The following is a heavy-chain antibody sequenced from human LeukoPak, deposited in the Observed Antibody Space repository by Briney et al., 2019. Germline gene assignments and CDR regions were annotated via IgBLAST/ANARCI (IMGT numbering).Heavy chain of an antibody. CDR1: GFTFADHA. V-gene: IGHV3-23*01. J-gene: IGHJ3*02. Sequence: GGSLRLSCAASGFTFADHATSWVRQAPGKGLEWVSAISASGDNTYYADSVKGRFTISRDNSKNTLYLQMNSLRADDTALYYCAKAKVLWFGELSDAFDIWGQGTMVTVSS. CDR3: AKAKVLWFGELSDAFDI. CDR2: ISASGDNT. D-gene: IGHD3-10*01.